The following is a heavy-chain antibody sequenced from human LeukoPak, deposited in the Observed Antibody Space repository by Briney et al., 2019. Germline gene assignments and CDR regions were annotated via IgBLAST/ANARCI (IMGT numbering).Heavy chain of an antibody. D-gene: IGHD2-8*02. Sequence: GGSLRLSCAASGFTFSSYAMSWVRQAPGKGLEWVSAINGSGGRIYYADSVKGRFTISRDNSKSTLSLQMNSLRAEDTAIYYCATYRQVLLPFESWGQGTLVTVSS. CDR1: GFTFSSYA. CDR3: ATYRQVLLPFES. V-gene: IGHV3-23*01. J-gene: IGHJ4*02. CDR2: INGSGGRI.